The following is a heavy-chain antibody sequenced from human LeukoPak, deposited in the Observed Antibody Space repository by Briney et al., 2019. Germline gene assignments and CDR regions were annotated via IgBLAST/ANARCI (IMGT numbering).Heavy chain of an antibody. CDR3: AKVSESNYDILTGYYTPYYFDY. Sequence: GGSLRLSCAASGFTVSSNYMSWVRQAPGKGLECVSVIYSGGNTYYADSVKGRFTISRDNSKNTLYLQMNSLRADDTAVYYCAKVSESNYDILTGYYTPYYFDYWGQGTLVTVSS. CDR1: GFTVSSNY. D-gene: IGHD3-9*01. CDR2: IYSGGNT. J-gene: IGHJ4*02. V-gene: IGHV3-66*01.